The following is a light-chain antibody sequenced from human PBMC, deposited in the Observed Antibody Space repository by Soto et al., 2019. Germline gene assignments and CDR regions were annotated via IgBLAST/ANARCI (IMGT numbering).Light chain of an antibody. J-gene: IGKJ4*01. Sequence: EIVMTQSPVTLSVSPGDRATLSCRASQSVNSNLAWYQQKPGQTPQLLIYVASTRATGIPARFSGSGSGTEFTLTISSLQSEDFAVYYCQQYNVWPLTFGGGTKVECK. V-gene: IGKV3-15*01. CDR3: QQYNVWPLT. CDR2: VAS. CDR1: QSVNSN.